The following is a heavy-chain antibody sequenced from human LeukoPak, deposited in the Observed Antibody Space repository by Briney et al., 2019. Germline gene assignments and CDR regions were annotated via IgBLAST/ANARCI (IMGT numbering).Heavy chain of an antibody. J-gene: IGHJ4*02. Sequence: PGGSLRLSCAASGFTFSSYGMHWVRQAPGKGLEWVAVIWYDGSNKYYADSVKGRFTISRDNSKNTLFLQMNSLRAEDTALYYCAKDSNFYASGSYYTVEYWGQGTLVSVSS. CDR2: IWYDGSNK. D-gene: IGHD3-10*01. V-gene: IGHV3-33*06. CDR3: AKDSNFYASGSYYTVEY. CDR1: GFTFSSYG.